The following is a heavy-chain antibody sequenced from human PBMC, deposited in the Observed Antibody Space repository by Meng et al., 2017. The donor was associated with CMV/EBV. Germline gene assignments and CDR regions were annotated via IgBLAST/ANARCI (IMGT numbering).Heavy chain of an antibody. CDR1: GFTFSRYW. V-gene: IGHV3-74*01. CDR2: IFSDGSTT. J-gene: IGHJ5*02. D-gene: IGHD2-15*01. CDR3: ARDLGYCSGGSCSPRRSWFDP. Sequence: GGSLRLSCAASGFTFSRYWMHWVRQAPGKGLVWVSHIFSDGSTTNYADSVKGRFTISRDNAKNTLYLQMNSLRAEDTAVYYCARDLGYCSGGSCSPRRSWFDPWGQGTLVTVSS.